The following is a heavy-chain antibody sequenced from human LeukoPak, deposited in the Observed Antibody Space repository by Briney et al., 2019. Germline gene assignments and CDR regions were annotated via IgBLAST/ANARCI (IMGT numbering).Heavy chain of an antibody. CDR1: GFTFSSYG. J-gene: IGHJ3*02. D-gene: IGHD3-22*01. Sequence: GGSLRLSCAASGFTFSSYGMHWVRQAPGKGLEWVAVISYDGSNKYYADSVKGRLTISRDNSKNTLYLQMNSLRAEDTAVYYCARYYYDRGGPIWGQGTMVTVSS. CDR2: ISYDGSNK. CDR3: ARYYYDRGGPI. V-gene: IGHV3-30*03.